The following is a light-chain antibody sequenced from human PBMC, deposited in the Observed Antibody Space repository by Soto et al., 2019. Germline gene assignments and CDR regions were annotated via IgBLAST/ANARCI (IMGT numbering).Light chain of an antibody. Sequence: IVLTQSPGTLSLSPGERATLSCRASQSVSSSYLAWYQQKPGQAPRLLIYGASSRATGIPDRFSGSGSGTDFILTICRLEPEDFAVYYCQQYGSSPPYTFGQGTKLEIK. V-gene: IGKV3-20*01. CDR3: QQYGSSPPYT. CDR1: QSVSSSY. J-gene: IGKJ2*01. CDR2: GAS.